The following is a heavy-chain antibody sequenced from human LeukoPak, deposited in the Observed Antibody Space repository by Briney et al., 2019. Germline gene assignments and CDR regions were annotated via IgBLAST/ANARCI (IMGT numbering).Heavy chain of an antibody. Sequence: PGRSLRLSFAAVGFTFITYGMHWGRQAPGKGLEWVTLISYDGSEKYYADPVKGRFTFSRDSSNNTLYLQMNSLRAEDTAVYYCAQAAAYSSVRSWGLCNLFDPWGKGSLVTVSS. CDR3: AQAAAYSSVRSWGLCNLFDP. CDR1: GFTFITYG. D-gene: IGHD6-19*01. J-gene: IGHJ5*02. CDR2: ISYDGSEK. V-gene: IGHV3-30*18.